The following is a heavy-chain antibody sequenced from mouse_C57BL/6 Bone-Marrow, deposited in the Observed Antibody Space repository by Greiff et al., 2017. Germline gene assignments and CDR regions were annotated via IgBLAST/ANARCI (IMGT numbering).Heavy chain of an antibody. J-gene: IGHJ1*03. V-gene: IGHV14-4*01. D-gene: IGHD1-1*01. CDR3: TTGRFITTVVATNFDV. CDR1: GFNIKDDY. CDR2: IDPENGDT. Sequence: VQLQQSGAELVRPGASVKLSCTASGFNIKDDYMHWVKQRPEQGLEWIGWIDPENGDTEYASKFPGKATITADTSSNTAYLQLSSRTSEDTAVYYCTTGRFITTVVATNFDVRGRGTAATVSS.